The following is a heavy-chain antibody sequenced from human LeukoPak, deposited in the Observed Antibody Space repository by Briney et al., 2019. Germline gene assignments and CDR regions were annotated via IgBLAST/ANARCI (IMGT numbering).Heavy chain of an antibody. D-gene: IGHD5-18*01. CDR3: ARYGDTAMVHFDY. V-gene: IGHV3-66*01. J-gene: IGHJ4*02. CDR1: GFTVSSNY. Sequence: GGSLRLSCAASGFTVSSNYMSWVRQAPGKGLEWVSVIYSGGSTYYADSVKGRFTISRDNSKNTLYLQMNSLRAEDTAVYYCARYGDTAMVHFDYWGQGTLVTVSS. CDR2: IYSGGST.